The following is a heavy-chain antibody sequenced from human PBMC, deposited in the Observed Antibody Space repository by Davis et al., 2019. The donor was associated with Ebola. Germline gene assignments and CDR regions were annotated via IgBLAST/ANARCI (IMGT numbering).Heavy chain of an antibody. V-gene: IGHV5-51*01. J-gene: IGHJ6*02. CDR3: ARRGYHKWSGYYNAMDL. CDR1: GHSFSTYW. Sequence: GESLKISCMPSGHSFSTYWIVWVLQTPGKGLSWIAIIYHRDSDTRYSPSFQAHVTMSVDKSTGTAYLQWSSLRVSDTATYYCARRGYHKWSGYYNAMDLWGQGTTVTVSS. D-gene: IGHD3-10*01. CDR2: IYHRDSDT.